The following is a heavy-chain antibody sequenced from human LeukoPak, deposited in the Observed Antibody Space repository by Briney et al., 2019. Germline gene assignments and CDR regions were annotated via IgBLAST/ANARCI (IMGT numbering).Heavy chain of an antibody. CDR2: GHSSGRT. D-gene: IGHD3-22*01. V-gene: IGHV4-59*01. Sequence: PSETLSLTCVVSGGSISGYYWSWIRQPPGKGLEWIGYGHSSGRTNYNASLKSRATLSVDTSRNDFSLKLTSVTAADTAVYYCARAYQDSSVYQYSFDFWGRGTLVTVSS. CDR3: ARAYQDSSVYQYSFDF. J-gene: IGHJ4*02. CDR1: GGSISGYY.